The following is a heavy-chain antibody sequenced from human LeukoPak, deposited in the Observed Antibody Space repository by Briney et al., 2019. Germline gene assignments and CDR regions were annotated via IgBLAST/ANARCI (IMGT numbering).Heavy chain of an antibody. CDR1: GGSVSNGNYY. V-gene: IGHV4-61*03. J-gene: IGHJ6*02. D-gene: IGHD3-9*01. CDR2: IYYSGNT. Sequence: PSETLSLTCTVSGGSVSNGNYYWSWLRQPPGKALEWIGYIYYSGNTNYNPSLEGRVTISVDTSKNHFSVKLSSVTAADTAVYYCARTGPHYYYGMDVWGQGTTVTVSS. CDR3: ARTGPHYYYGMDV.